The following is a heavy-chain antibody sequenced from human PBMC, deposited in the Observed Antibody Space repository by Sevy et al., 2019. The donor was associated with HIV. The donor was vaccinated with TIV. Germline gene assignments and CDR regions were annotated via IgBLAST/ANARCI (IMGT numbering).Heavy chain of an antibody. CDR2: IYYKGHI. V-gene: IGHV4-59*08. J-gene: IGHJ4*02. D-gene: IGHD1-26*01. CDR1: GGSITSLY. CDR3: AGENAWGRGYS. Sequence: SETLSLTCTVSGGSITSLYWNWIRQPPGKGLEWIANIYYKGHINYNPSLKSRVTLSLDSSKNQFSLRLSSVTAADTAMYYCAGENAWGRGYSWGQGTLVTVSS.